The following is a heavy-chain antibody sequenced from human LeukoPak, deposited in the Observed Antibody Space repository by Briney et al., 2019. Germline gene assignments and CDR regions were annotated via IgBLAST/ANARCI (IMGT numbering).Heavy chain of an antibody. Sequence: KSGESLKISCKGSGYSFSSHWIGWVRQMPGKGLEWMGIIYPYDSDTRYSPSFQGQVTISADKSISTAYLQWSSLKVSDTAMYYCARQRTSINWFDPWGQGTLVTVSS. CDR2: IYPYDSDT. V-gene: IGHV5-51*01. CDR3: ARQRTSINWFDP. J-gene: IGHJ5*02. D-gene: IGHD3/OR15-3a*01. CDR1: GYSFSSHW.